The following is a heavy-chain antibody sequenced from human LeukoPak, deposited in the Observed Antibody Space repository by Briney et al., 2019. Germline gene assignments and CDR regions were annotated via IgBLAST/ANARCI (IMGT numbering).Heavy chain of an antibody. J-gene: IGHJ6*03. V-gene: IGHV3-21*01. Sequence: GGSLRLSCAAPGFTFSSYSMNWVRQAPGKGLEWVSSISSSGSYIYYADSVKGRFTISRDNAKNSLYLQMNSLRAEDTAVYYCARGYCSSTSCLYDYYYYYYMDVWGKGTTVTVSS. CDR3: ARGYCSSTSCLYDYYYYYYMDV. CDR2: ISSSGSYI. D-gene: IGHD2-2*01. CDR1: GFTFSSYS.